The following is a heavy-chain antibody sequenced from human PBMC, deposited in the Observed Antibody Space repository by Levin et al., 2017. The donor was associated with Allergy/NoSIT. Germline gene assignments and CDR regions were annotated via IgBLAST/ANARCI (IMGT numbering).Heavy chain of an antibody. D-gene: IGHD6-13*01. CDR1: GESISGHY. J-gene: IGHJ4*02. Sequence: SETLSLTCAVHGESISGHYWTWVRQPPGKRLEWLGEIDASRSTHYNPSLKSRVPISVDMSMKQISLRLSSVTAADTALYYCARTLRPGLAAAASDFWGQGNRVTVSS. CDR2: IDASRST. CDR3: ARTLRPGLAAAASDF. V-gene: IGHV4-34*01.